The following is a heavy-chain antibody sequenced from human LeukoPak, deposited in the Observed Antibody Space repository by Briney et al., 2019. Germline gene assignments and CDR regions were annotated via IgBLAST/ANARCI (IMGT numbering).Heavy chain of an antibody. D-gene: IGHD2-2*01. CDR3: ARLPPYCSSTSCPFDY. V-gene: IGHV4-39*01. Sequence: ASETLSLTCTVSGGSISSSSYYWGWIRQPPGKGLEWIGSIYYSGSTYYNPSLKSRVTISVDTSKNQFSLKLSSVTAADTAVYYRARLPPYCSSTSCPFDYWGQGTLVTVSS. CDR2: IYYSGST. J-gene: IGHJ4*02. CDR1: GGSISSSSYY.